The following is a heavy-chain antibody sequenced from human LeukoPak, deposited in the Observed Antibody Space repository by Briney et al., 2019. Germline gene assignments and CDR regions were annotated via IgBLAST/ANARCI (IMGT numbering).Heavy chain of an antibody. CDR1: GFTFSSYA. V-gene: IGHV3-23*01. J-gene: IGHJ1*01. Sequence: PGGSLRLSCAASGFTFSSYAMSWVRQAPGKGLEWVSAISGSGGSTYYADSVKGRFTISRDNSKNTLYLQMNSLRAEDTAVYYCAIQPYYYDGNGYYLEPKEYFQHWGQGTLVTVSS. CDR2: ISGSGGST. CDR3: AIQPYYYDGNGYYLEPKEYFQH. D-gene: IGHD3-22*01.